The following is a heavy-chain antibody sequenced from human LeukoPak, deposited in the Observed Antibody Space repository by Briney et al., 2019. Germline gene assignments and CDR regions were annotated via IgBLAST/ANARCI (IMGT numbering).Heavy chain of an antibody. CDR1: GGTFSSYA. J-gene: IGHJ4*02. CDR2: INPILGIA. CDR3: ASDDYGGN. Sequence: SVKVSCKASGGTFSSYAISWVRQAPGQGLEWMGRINPILGIANYAQKFQGRVTITADKSTSTAYMELSSLRSEDTAVYYCASDDYGGNWGQGTLVTVSS. V-gene: IGHV1-69*04. D-gene: IGHD4-23*01.